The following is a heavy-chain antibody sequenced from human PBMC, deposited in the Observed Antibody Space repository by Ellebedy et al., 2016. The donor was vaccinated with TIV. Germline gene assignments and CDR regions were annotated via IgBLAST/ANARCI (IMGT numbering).Heavy chain of an antibody. D-gene: IGHD3-22*01. CDR2: IYNSGST. CDR1: GDSISSSSYY. Sequence: MPSETLSLTCTVSGDSISSSSYYWGWIRQPPGKGLEWIGSIYNSGSTNYNPSLKSRVTISVDTSNNQFSLKLTSMTATDTALYYCATAGNFYDSSGYRSDYWGQGTLVTVSS. V-gene: IGHV4-39*01. CDR3: ATAGNFYDSSGYRSDY. J-gene: IGHJ4*02.